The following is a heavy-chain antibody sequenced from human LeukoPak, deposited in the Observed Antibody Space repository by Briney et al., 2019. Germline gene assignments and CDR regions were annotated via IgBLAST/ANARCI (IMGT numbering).Heavy chain of an antibody. D-gene: IGHD3-22*01. Sequence: PGGSLRVSCAASGFTFSSYWMTWVRQAPGKGLEWVANIKQDGSQKYYVDSVKGRFTIPRDNAKNSLYLQMNSLRAEDTAVYYCARHYDSSGYSLDYWGQGTLVTVSS. J-gene: IGHJ4*02. V-gene: IGHV3-7*01. CDR2: IKQDGSQK. CDR1: GFTFSSYW. CDR3: ARHYDSSGYSLDY.